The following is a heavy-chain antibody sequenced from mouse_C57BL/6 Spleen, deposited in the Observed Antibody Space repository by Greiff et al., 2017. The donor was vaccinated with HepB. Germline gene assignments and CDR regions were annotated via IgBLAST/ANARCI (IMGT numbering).Heavy chain of an antibody. V-gene: IGHV1-9*01. CDR3: ARYDGYLYAMDY. D-gene: IGHD2-3*01. CDR2: ILPGSGST. J-gene: IGHJ4*01. Sequence: QVQLQQSGAELMKPGASVKLSCKATGYTFTGYWIEWVKQRPGHGLEWIGEILPGSGSTYYNEKFKGKATLTADTSSNTAYMQLSSLTTEDSAIYYCARYDGYLYAMDYWGQGTSVTVSS. CDR1: GYTFTGYW.